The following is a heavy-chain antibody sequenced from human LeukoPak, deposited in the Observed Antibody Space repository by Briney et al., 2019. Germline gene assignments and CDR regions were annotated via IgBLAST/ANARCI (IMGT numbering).Heavy chain of an antibody. D-gene: IGHD3-10*01. V-gene: IGHV1-2*02. CDR2: INPKNGGT. CDR3: ARSYSGSGSEGY. J-gene: IGHJ4*02. CDR1: GYTFTGYY. Sequence: ASVKVSCKASGYTFTGYYMHWVRQAPGQGLEWMGWINPKNGGTNYAQKFQGRVTMTRDTSISTAYMELSILRSDDTAMYYCARSYSGSGSEGYWGQGSLATVSS.